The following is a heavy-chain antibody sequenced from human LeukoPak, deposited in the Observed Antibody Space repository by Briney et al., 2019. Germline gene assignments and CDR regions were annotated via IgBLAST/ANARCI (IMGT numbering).Heavy chain of an antibody. Sequence: GRFLRLSCAASGFTFINYAMHWVRQAPGKGLEWVAVISYDGSNKYYADSLKGRFTISRDISKNTLDLQMNSLRAEDTAVYYCARDLTMVRGPGDYYCGVDVWGQGTTVTVSS. CDR2: ISYDGSNK. CDR3: ARDLTMVRGPGDYYCGVDV. CDR1: GFTFINYA. V-gene: IGHV3-30*04. D-gene: IGHD3-10*01. J-gene: IGHJ6*02.